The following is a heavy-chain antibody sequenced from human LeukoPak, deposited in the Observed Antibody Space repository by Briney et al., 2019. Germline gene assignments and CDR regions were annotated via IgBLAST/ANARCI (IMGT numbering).Heavy chain of an antibody. D-gene: IGHD4-17*01. CDR3: TGMTTRHDY. CDR1: GVSFKDYY. CDR2: INHSGYT. V-gene: IGHV4-34*01. Sequence: SETLSLTCAVSGVSFKDYYWSWVRQTPGKGLEWIGEINHSGYTNDSPSLKSRVTLSIDTSRKQFSLNLRSVTVAETGIYYCTGMTTRHDYWGQGTLVTVSS. J-gene: IGHJ4*02.